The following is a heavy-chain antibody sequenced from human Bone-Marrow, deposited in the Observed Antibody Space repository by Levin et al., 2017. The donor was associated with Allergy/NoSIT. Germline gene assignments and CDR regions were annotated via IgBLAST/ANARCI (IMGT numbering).Heavy chain of an antibody. CDR1: GDSIKRGNW. CDR3: ARGDGADYGTPYYYYGMDV. Sequence: PSETLSLTCNVSGDSIKRGNWWTWVRQSPGKGLEWIGEIFHSGATNYNPSLKSRVAISVDKSNNQFSLKMDSLTAADTAVYYCARGDGADYGTPYYYYGMDVWGQGTTVTVSS. D-gene: IGHD4-17*01. V-gene: IGHV4-4*02. CDR2: IFHSGAT. J-gene: IGHJ6*02.